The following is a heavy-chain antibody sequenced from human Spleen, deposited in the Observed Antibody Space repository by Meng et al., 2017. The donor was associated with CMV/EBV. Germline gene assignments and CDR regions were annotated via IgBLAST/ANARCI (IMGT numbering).Heavy chain of an antibody. J-gene: IGHJ5*02. V-gene: IGHV1-69*05. CDR2: IIPIFGTA. Sequence: SVKVSCKASGYTFTGYYMHWVRQAPGQGLEWMGGIIPIFGTANYAQKFQGRVTITTDESTSTAYMKLSSLRSEDTAVYYCAREQPSSVAGTSRWFDPWGQGTLVTVSS. CDR3: AREQPSSVAGTSRWFDP. D-gene: IGHD6-19*01. CDR1: GYTFTGYY.